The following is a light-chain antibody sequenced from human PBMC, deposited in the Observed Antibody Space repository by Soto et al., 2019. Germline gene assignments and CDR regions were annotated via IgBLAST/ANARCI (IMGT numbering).Light chain of an antibody. CDR1: SSNIGSNY. CDR2: RNN. J-gene: IGLJ2*01. V-gene: IGLV1-47*01. CDR3: AAWDDSLSGPVV. Sequence: QSVLTQPPSASGTPGQRVTISCSGSSSNIGSNYVYWYQQLPGTAPKLLIYRNNQRPSGVHDRFSGSKSGTSASLAISGLRSEDEADYYCAAWDDSLSGPVVFGGGTKLTVL.